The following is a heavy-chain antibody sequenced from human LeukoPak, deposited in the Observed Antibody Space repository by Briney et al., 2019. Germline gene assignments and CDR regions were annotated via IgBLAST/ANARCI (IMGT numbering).Heavy chain of an antibody. D-gene: IGHD6-19*01. Sequence: PGGSLRLSCAASGFTFSSYEMNWVRQAPGKGLEWVSYISSSSSTIYYADSVKGRFTISRDNAKNSLYLQMNSLRAEDTGVYYCAREGWAVARKVDYWGRGTLVTVSS. V-gene: IGHV3-48*03. CDR2: ISSSSSTI. CDR3: AREGWAVARKVDY. CDR1: GFTFSSYE. J-gene: IGHJ4*02.